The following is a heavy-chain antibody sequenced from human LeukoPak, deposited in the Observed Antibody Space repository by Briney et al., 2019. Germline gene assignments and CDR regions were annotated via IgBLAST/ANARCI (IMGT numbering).Heavy chain of an antibody. Sequence: SETLSLTCTVSGGSISSYYWSWIRQPPGKGLEWIGYIYYSGSTNYNPSLKSRVTISVDTSKSQFSLKLSSVTAADTAVYYCARVIVVVVAATGGWFDPWGQGTLVTVSS. CDR2: IYYSGST. V-gene: IGHV4-59*01. CDR3: ARVIVVVVAATGGWFDP. J-gene: IGHJ5*02. CDR1: GGSISSYY. D-gene: IGHD2-15*01.